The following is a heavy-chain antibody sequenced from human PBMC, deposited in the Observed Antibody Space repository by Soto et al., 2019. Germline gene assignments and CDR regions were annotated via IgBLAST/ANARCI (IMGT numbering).Heavy chain of an antibody. CDR2: IIPIFGTA. CDR3: AREASGYDPERGGLDP. V-gene: IGHV1-69*13. Sequence: GASVKVSCKASGGTFSSYAISWVRQAPGQGLEWMGGIIPIFGTANYARKFQGRVTITADESTSTAYMELSSLRSEDTAVYYCAREASGYDPERGGLDPWGQGTLVTVSS. D-gene: IGHD5-12*01. J-gene: IGHJ5*02. CDR1: GGTFSSYA.